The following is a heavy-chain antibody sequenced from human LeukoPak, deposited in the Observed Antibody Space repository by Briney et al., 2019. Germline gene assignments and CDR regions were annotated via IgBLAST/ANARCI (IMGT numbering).Heavy chain of an antibody. CDR2: VFYSGRT. CDR3: ARHERCSSINCIYNWFDP. CDR1: GGSIPTKNFY. J-gene: IGHJ5*02. V-gene: IGHV4-39*01. D-gene: IGHD2-2*01. Sequence: SETLSLTCTVSGGSIPTKNFYWDWIRQPPGKGLEWIGSVFYSGRTYYNPSLKSRVTIFVDPSKNQFSLNLRSVTAADTAVYYCARHERCSSINCIYNWFDPWGQGTLVIVSS.